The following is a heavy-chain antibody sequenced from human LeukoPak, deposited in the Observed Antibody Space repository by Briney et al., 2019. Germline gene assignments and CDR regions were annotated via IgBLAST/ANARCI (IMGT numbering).Heavy chain of an antibody. J-gene: IGHJ3*02. D-gene: IGHD3-10*01. CDR3: AKDLAGTGSAFDI. CDR2: IRYDGSNK. Sequence: GGSLRLSCAASGFTFSSYGMHWVRRAPGKGLEWVAFIRYDGSNKYYADSVKGRFTISRDNSKNTLYLQMNSLRAEDTAVYYCAKDLAGTGSAFDIWGQGTMVTVSS. V-gene: IGHV3-30*02. CDR1: GFTFSSYG.